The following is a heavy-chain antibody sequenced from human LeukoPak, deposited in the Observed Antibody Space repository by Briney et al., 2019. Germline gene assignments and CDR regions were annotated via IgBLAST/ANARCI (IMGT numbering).Heavy chain of an antibody. CDR1: GGSISSSSYK. CDR2: IYYSGST. V-gene: IGHV4-39*07. Sequence: PSETLSLTCTVSGGSISSSSYKWGWIRQPPGKGLEWIGSIYYSGSTFYSPSLKSRVTISVDTSKNQFSLKLSSVTAADTAVYYCARDGKRAFMITSGGARPYYFDYWGQGSLVTVSS. J-gene: IGHJ4*02. D-gene: IGHD3-16*01. CDR3: ARDGKRAFMITSGGARPYYFDY.